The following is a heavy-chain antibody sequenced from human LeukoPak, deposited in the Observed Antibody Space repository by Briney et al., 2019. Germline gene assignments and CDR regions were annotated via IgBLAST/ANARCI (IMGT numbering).Heavy chain of an antibody. CDR3: ARVSSPLYYYYGMDV. CDR2: IWYDGSNK. V-gene: IGHV3-33*01. J-gene: IGHJ6*02. Sequence: GGSLRLSCAASGFTFSSYGMHWVRQAPGKGLEWVAVIWYDGSNKYYADSVKGRFTISRDNSKNTLYLQMNSLRAEDTAVYYCARVSSPLYYYYGMDVWGQGTMVTVSS. CDR1: GFTFSSYG.